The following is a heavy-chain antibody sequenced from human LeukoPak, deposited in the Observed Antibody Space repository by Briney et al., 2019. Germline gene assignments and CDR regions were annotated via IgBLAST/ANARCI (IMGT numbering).Heavy chain of an antibody. CDR3: ATYGSTYGHDY. V-gene: IGHV4-59*01. J-gene: IGHJ4*02. CDR1: GGSISSYY. CDR2: IYYSGST. Sequence: SETLSLTCTVSGGSISSYYWSWIRQPPGKGLEWIGYIYYSGSTNYNPSLKSRVTISVDTSKNQFSLKLSSVTAADAAIYYCATYGSTYGHDYWGQGTLVTVSS. D-gene: IGHD6-13*01.